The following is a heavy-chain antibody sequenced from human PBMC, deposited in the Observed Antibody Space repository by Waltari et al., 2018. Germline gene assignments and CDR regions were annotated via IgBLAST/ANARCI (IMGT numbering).Heavy chain of an antibody. CDR2: IYHSGST. CDR3: VRLRITIFGVVIAHFDY. CDR1: GYSISSGYY. J-gene: IGHJ4*02. V-gene: IGHV4-38-2*01. D-gene: IGHD3-3*01. Sequence: QVQLQESGPGLVKPSETLSLTCAVSGYSISSGYYWGWLRQPPGKGLEWIGSIYHSGSTYYNPSLKSRVTISVDTSKNQFSLKLSSVTAADTAVYYCVRLRITIFGVVIAHFDYWGQGTLVTVSS.